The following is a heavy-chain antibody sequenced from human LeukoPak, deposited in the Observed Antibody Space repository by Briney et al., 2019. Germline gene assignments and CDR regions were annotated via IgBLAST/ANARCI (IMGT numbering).Heavy chain of an antibody. Sequence: GGSLRLTWTPSAFTFSRVWGARVRQAPGKGLDWVANINQEGSEKYYLDSVKGRFTTCRDNFMNSLYLQMNSLRAEDTAVFYCARVPGYNYNDASNLWRQGTMVTVSS. CDR3: ARVPGYNYNDASNL. D-gene: IGHD5-24*01. CDR1: AFTFSRVW. CDR2: INQEGSEK. V-gene: IGHV3-7*05. J-gene: IGHJ3*01.